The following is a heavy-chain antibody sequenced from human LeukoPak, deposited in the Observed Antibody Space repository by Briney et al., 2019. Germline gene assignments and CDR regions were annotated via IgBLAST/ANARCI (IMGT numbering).Heavy chain of an antibody. CDR3: ASRATVTTDRFWLDP. D-gene: IGHD4-11*01. Sequence: PGVSLTLSCAASGFTVNSNYMRWARHAPGKGLKWVSVIYSGGSTYYANSVKGRFTISRDNSKNTLYLQMNRLSAEDTAVYYRASRATVTTDRFWLDPRGQGTLVTVSS. CDR1: GFTVNSNY. J-gene: IGHJ5*02. V-gene: IGHV3-53*01. CDR2: IYSGGST.